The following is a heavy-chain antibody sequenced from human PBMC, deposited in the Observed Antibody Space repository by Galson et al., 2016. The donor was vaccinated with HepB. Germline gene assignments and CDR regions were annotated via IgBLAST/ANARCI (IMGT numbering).Heavy chain of an antibody. CDR2: MYSSGST. V-gene: IGHV4-39*01. Sequence: SEILSLTCTVSGGSISSGSFYWAWIRQPPGRGLEWIGSMYSSGSTSYNPSLKSRVTISVDTSTRQFSLKLNSVTAADTALYYCARKRRDSSGYSSWGQGTLVTVSS. CDR3: ARKRRDSSGYSS. CDR1: GGSISSGSFY. J-gene: IGHJ5*02. D-gene: IGHD3-22*01.